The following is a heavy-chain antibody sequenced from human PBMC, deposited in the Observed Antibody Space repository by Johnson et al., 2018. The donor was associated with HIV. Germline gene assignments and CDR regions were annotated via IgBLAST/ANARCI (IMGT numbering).Heavy chain of an antibody. CDR1: GFTFSSYW. Sequence: VQLVESGGGLVQPGGSLRLSCAASGFTFSSYWMHWVRQGPGKGLVWVSRINGDGSGITYADSVEGRFTISRDNAKNSLYLQMNSLRAEDTAVYYCARNGLIPAAKGVAFDIWGQGTTVTVSS. D-gene: IGHD2-2*01. CDR2: INGDGSGI. V-gene: IGHV3-74*02. CDR3: ARNGLIPAAKGVAFDI. J-gene: IGHJ3*02.